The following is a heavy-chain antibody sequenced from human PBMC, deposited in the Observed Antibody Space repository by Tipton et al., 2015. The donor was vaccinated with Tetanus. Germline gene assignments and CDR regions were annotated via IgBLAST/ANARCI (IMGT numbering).Heavy chain of an antibody. CDR1: GGSISPYY. V-gene: IGHV4-59*08. CDR2: IYYSGST. J-gene: IGHJ4*02. D-gene: IGHD3-3*01. Sequence: TLSLTCTVSGGSISPYYWSWIRQPPGKGLEWIGYIYYSGSTYYNPSLKSRVTISVDTSKNQFSLKLSSVTAADTAVYYCARHQREGFLEWLLSSFDYWGQGTLVTVPS. CDR3: ARHQREGFLEWLLSSFDY.